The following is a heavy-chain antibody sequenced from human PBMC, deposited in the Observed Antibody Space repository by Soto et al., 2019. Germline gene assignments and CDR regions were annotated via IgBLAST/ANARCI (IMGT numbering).Heavy chain of an antibody. V-gene: IGHV3-21*06. CDR3: ARESEDLTSNFDY. Sequence: GGSLRLSCAASGFTFTRFSMNWVRQAPGKGLEWVSSISSTTNYIYYGDSMKGRFTISRDNAKNSLYLEINSLRAEDTAVYYCARESEDLTSNFDYWGQGTLVTVSS. J-gene: IGHJ4*02. CDR1: GFTFTRFS. CDR2: ISSTTNYI.